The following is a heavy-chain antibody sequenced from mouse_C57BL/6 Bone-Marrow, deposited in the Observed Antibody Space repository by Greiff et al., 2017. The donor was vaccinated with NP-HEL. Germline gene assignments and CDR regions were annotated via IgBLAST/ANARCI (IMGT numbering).Heavy chain of an antibody. CDR2: IYPGSGST. Sequence: QVQLQQPGAELVKPGASVKMSCKASGYTFTSYWITWVKQRPGQGLEWIGDIYPGSGSTNYNEKFKSKATLTVDTSSSTAYMQLSRLTSEDSAVYYCARRYYGSSTVAYWGQGTLVTVSA. D-gene: IGHD1-1*01. CDR3: ARRYYGSSTVAY. J-gene: IGHJ3*01. CDR1: GYTFTSYW. V-gene: IGHV1-55*01.